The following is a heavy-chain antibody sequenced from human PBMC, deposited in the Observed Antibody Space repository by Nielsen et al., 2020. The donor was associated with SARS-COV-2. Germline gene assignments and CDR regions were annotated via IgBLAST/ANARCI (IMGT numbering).Heavy chain of an antibody. CDR2: IVVGSGNT. Sequence: SMKVSCKASGFTFTSSAVQWVRQARGQRLEWIGWIVVGSGNTNYAQKFQERVTITRDMSTSTAYMELSSLRSEDTAVYYCAADRGIDWFDPWGQGTLVTVSS. J-gene: IGHJ5*02. CDR1: GFTFTSSA. D-gene: IGHD3-10*01. CDR3: AADRGIDWFDP. V-gene: IGHV1-58*01.